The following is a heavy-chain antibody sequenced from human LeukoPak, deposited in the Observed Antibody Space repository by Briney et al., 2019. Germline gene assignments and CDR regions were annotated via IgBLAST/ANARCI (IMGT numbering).Heavy chain of an antibody. CDR2: IYYSGST. Sequence: SETLSLTCTVSGGSVSSGSYYWSWIRQPPGKGLEWIGYIYYSGSTNYNPSLKSRVTISVDTSKNQFSLKLSSVTAADTAVYYCASSYDSSGYYSGWFDPWGQGTLVTVSS. V-gene: IGHV4-61*01. CDR1: GGSVSSGSYY. D-gene: IGHD3-22*01. J-gene: IGHJ5*02. CDR3: ASSYDSSGYYSGWFDP.